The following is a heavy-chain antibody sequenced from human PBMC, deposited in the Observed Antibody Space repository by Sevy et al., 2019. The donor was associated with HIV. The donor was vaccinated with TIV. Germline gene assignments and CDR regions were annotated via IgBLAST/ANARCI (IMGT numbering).Heavy chain of an antibody. D-gene: IGHD6-6*01. CDR1: GISFSSYG. V-gene: IGHV3-30*18. CDR3: AKASRSIAAHGLDY. J-gene: IGHJ4*02. Sequence: GGSLRLSCAASGISFSSYGMHWVRQAPGKGLEGVAVISNDGSDKYYADSVKGRFTVSRDNSKNTLYLQMNSLRGEDTAVYYYAKASRSIAAHGLDYWGQGTLVTVSS. CDR2: ISNDGSDK.